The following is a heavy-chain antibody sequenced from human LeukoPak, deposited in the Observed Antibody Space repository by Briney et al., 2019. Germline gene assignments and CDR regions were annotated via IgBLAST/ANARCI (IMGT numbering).Heavy chain of an antibody. Sequence: ASVKVSCKASGYTFTSYDINWVRQATGQGLEWMGWMNPNSGNTGYAQKFQGRVTMTRNTSISTAYMELSSLRSEDTAVYYCARGFFRLYCSGGSCYLSPRYYYYYYYMDVWGKGTTVTVSS. J-gene: IGHJ6*03. D-gene: IGHD2-15*01. V-gene: IGHV1-8*01. CDR1: GYTFTSYD. CDR3: ARGFFRLYCSGGSCYLSPRYYYYYYYMDV. CDR2: MNPNSGNT.